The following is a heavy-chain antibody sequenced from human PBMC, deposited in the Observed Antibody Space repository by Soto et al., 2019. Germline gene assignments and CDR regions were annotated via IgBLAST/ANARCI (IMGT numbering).Heavy chain of an antibody. Sequence: ASVNVSCKASGYSFTSLDINWVRQTAGQGLEWMGWMQPSTGRTGYAQKFQGRVTMTRDTSINTAYMELTTLTSDDTAFYYCARGVSAGVDYWGQGTLVTVSS. D-gene: IGHD1-26*01. CDR1: GYSFTSLD. V-gene: IGHV1-8*01. CDR3: ARGVSAGVDY. CDR2: MQPSTGRT. J-gene: IGHJ4*02.